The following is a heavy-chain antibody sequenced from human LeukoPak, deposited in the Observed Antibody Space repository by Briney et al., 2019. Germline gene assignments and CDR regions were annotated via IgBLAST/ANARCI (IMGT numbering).Heavy chain of an antibody. D-gene: IGHD3-22*01. CDR3: ARSDSSGSVCDY. CDR2: IYYSGST. V-gene: IGHV4-59*01. J-gene: IGHJ4*02. CDR1: GGSISSYY. Sequence: SETLSLTCTVSGGSISSYYWSWIRQPPGKGLEWIGHIYYSGSTNYNPSLKSRVTISVDTSQNQFSLKLTSVTAADTAVYYCARSDSSGSVCDYWGQGTLVTVSS.